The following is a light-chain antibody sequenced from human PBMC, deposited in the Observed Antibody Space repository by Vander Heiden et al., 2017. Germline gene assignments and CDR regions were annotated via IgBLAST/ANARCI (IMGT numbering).Light chain of an antibody. V-gene: IGKV3-20*01. CDR1: QSVSSSY. J-gene: IGKJ5*01. Sequence: EIVLTQSPGTLSLSPGERATLSCRASQSVSSSYLAWYQQKPVQAPRLLIYGASSTATGIPDRFSASASVTDFTLRMSSLEPEDIAVYYSLLDCSSRQTFGQGTRLEMK. CDR3: LLDCSSRQT. CDR2: GAS.